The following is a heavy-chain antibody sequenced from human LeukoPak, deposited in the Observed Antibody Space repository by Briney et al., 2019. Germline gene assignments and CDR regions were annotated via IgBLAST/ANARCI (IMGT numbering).Heavy chain of an antibody. J-gene: IGHJ4*02. D-gene: IGHD3-22*01. CDR3: ARGEWGYYDSSGYYYLGDY. CDR2: IRSRANNYAT. V-gene: IGHV3-73*01. CDR1: GFSFSDSA. Sequence: GGSLRLSCAASGFSFSDSAMHWVRQASGKGLEWVGRIRSRANNYATEYAASVRGRFTISRDDSKNTLYLQMNSLRAEDTAVYYCARGEWGYYDSSGYYYLGDYWGQGTLVTVSS.